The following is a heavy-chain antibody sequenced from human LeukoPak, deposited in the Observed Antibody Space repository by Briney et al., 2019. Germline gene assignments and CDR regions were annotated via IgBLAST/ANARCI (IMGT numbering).Heavy chain of an antibody. Sequence: GGSLRLSCAVSGFTFSSHWMHWVRQAPGKGLIWVSRINSDGISTTYADSVKGRFTISRDNAKNTLYLQMNSLRAEDTGVYYCAREPIVGVHFDYWGQGTLVTVSS. CDR2: INSDGIST. CDR1: GFTFSSHW. V-gene: IGHV3-74*01. D-gene: IGHD1-26*01. CDR3: AREPIVGVHFDY. J-gene: IGHJ4*02.